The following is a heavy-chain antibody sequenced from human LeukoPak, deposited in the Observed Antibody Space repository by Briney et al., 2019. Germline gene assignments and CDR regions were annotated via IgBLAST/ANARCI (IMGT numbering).Heavy chain of an antibody. CDR2: IFYSGST. D-gene: IGHD6-6*01. Sequence: SETLSLTCTVSGGSISSSRYFWGWIRQPPGKGLEWIGSIFYSGSTYSNPSLKSRVTISVDTSKNQFSLKLSSATAADTAVYYCARLGSTSSSEATPAFDYWGQGTLVTVSS. V-gene: IGHV4-39*01. CDR3: ARLGSTSSSEATPAFDY. CDR1: GGSISSSRYF. J-gene: IGHJ4*02.